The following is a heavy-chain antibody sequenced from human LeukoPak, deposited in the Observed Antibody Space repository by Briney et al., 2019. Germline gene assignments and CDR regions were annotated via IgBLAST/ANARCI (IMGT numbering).Heavy chain of an antibody. CDR1: GFTFSSYA. Sequence: PGGSLRLSCAASGFTFSSYAMSWVRQAPGKGLEWVSAISGSGGSTYYADSVKGRFTISRDNSKNTLYLQMNSLRAEDMAVYYCAKIPRYSGTYDAFDIWGQGTMVTVSS. V-gene: IGHV3-23*01. J-gene: IGHJ3*02. D-gene: IGHD1-26*01. CDR3: AKIPRYSGTYDAFDI. CDR2: ISGSGGST.